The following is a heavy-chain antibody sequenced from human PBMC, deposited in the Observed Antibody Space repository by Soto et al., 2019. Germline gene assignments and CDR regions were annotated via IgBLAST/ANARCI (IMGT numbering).Heavy chain of an antibody. J-gene: IGHJ3*02. CDR3: AKPYSGYDTDAFDI. CDR1: GFTFSSYG. Sequence: QVQLVESGGGVVQPGRSLRLSCAASGFTFSSYGMHWVRQAPGKGLEWVAVISYDGSNKYYADSVKGRFTISRDNSKNTLYLQMNSLRAEDTAVYYCAKPYSGYDTDAFDIWGQGTMVTVSS. CDR2: ISYDGSNK. V-gene: IGHV3-30*18. D-gene: IGHD5-12*01.